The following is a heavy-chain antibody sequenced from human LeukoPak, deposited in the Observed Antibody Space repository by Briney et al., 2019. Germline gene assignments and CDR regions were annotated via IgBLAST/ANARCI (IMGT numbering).Heavy chain of an antibody. CDR1: GFTFSSYW. CDR2: INSDGSST. Sequence: GGSLRLSCAASGFTFSSYWMHWVRQAPGKGLVWVSRINSDGSSTSYADSVKGRFTISRDNAKNTLYLQMNSLRAEDTAVYYCAKRSSTSSGYFDLWGRGTLVTVSS. CDR3: AKRSSTSSGYFDL. D-gene: IGHD3-22*01. V-gene: IGHV3-74*01. J-gene: IGHJ4*02.